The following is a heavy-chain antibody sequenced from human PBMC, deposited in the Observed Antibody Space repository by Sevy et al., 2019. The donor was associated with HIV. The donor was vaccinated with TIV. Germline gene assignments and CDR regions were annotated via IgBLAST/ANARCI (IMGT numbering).Heavy chain of an antibody. D-gene: IGHD3-10*02. V-gene: IGHV3-43*01. CDR2: ISWDGHST. Sequence: GGSLRLSCLASGLALDGYTMHWVRQAPGKSLEWVSLISWDGHSTYYADSVKGRFTISRDNSKNSVFLQMDSLSTEDTAFYYCARDFMGPTTFGTQFDYWGQGTLVTVSS. CDR1: GLALDGYT. J-gene: IGHJ4*02. CDR3: ARDFMGPTTFGTQFDY.